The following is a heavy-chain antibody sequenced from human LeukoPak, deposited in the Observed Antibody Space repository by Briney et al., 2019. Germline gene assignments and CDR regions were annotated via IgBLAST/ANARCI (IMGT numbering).Heavy chain of an antibody. CDR3: ARDLSGRLRFPTNFDY. Sequence: ASVKVSCKASGYTFTGYYMHWVRQAPGQGLEWMGWISAYNGNTNYAQKLQGRVTMTTDTSTSTAYMELRSLRSDDTAVYYSARDLSGRLRFPTNFDYWGQGTLVTVSS. CDR2: ISAYNGNT. CDR1: GYTFTGYY. J-gene: IGHJ4*02. D-gene: IGHD5-12*01. V-gene: IGHV1-18*04.